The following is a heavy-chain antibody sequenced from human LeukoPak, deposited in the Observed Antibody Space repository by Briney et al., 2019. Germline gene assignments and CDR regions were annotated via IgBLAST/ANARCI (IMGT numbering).Heavy chain of an antibody. J-gene: IGHJ6*04. CDR3: ARDRLHRVVPESMNV. CDR1: GFTFSSYS. V-gene: IGHV3-21*01. D-gene: IGHD2-2*01. CDR2: ISSSSSYI. Sequence: GRSLTLSCAVYGFTFSSYSMNWVRQPPGKGREWVSSISSSSSYIYHAVSVKVRFTMSRDNVKNSLYLQMHSLRAEDTAVYYCARDRLHRVVPESMNVWGKGTTVTVSS.